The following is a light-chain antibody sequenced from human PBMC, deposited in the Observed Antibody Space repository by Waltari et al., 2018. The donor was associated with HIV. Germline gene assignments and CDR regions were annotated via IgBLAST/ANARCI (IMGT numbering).Light chain of an antibody. CDR3: QQYDSSPGT. CDR1: QNVSNDY. V-gene: IGKV3-20*01. Sequence: ETVLTQSPGTLSLSPGERATLSCRPSQNVSNDYLAWYQQRLGQAPRLLIYGASSRATGIPDRFSGSGSGTDFTLTISRLEPEDFAVYYCQQYDSSPGTFGGGTKVEIK. J-gene: IGKJ4*01. CDR2: GAS.